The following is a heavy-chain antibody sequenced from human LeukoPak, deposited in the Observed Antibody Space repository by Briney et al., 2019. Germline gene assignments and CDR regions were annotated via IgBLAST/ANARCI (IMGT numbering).Heavy chain of an antibody. V-gene: IGHV3-64*01. Sequence: GGSLRLSCAASGFTFSSYAMHWVRQAPGKGLEYVSAISSNGGSTYYANSVKGRFTISRDNSKNTLYLQMGSLRAEDMAVYYCAREFWGSSDYWGQGTLVTVSS. CDR3: AREFWGSSDY. J-gene: IGHJ4*02. CDR2: ISSNGGST. CDR1: GFTFSSYA. D-gene: IGHD3-16*01.